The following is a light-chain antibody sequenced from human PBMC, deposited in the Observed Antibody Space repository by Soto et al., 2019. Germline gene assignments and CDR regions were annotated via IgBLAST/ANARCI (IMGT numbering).Light chain of an antibody. CDR3: CSYAGSYTVV. Sequence: QSALTQPRSVSGSPGQSVTLSCTGTSSAVGGYHYVSWYQHHPGKAPKILIYDVNKRPSGVPDRFSGSKSGNTASLTISGLQTEDEAHYYCCSYAGSYTVVFGGGTKLTVL. CDR1: SSAVGGYHY. CDR2: DVN. J-gene: IGLJ2*01. V-gene: IGLV2-11*01.